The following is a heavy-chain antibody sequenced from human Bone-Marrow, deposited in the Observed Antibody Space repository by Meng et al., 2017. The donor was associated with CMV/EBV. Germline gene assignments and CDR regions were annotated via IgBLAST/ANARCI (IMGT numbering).Heavy chain of an antibody. V-gene: IGHV4-59*01. CDR2: IYYSGST. CDR3: ARDRDDFWSGSLGY. J-gene: IGHJ4*02. D-gene: IGHD3-3*01. Sequence: SETLSLTCTVSGGSISSYYWSWIRQPPGKGLEWIGYIYYSGSTNYNPSLKSRITISVDTSKNQFSLRLSSVTAEDTAVYYCARDRDDFWSGSLGYWGQGTLVTGSS. CDR1: GGSISSYY.